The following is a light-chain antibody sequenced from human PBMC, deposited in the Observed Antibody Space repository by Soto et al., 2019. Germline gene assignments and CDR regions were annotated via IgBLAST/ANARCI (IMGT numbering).Light chain of an antibody. V-gene: IGKV3-11*01. CDR3: QQRSNWPRT. CDR2: GAS. J-gene: IGKJ1*01. CDR1: QSVRTK. Sequence: EIVMTHSPDTLYLSPCEWAALSWMASQSVRTKLAWYQQKAGQAPKLLIYGASTRATGIPYRFSGSGSGTDFTLTISSLEPEDFAVYYCQQRSNWPRTFGQGTKVDIK.